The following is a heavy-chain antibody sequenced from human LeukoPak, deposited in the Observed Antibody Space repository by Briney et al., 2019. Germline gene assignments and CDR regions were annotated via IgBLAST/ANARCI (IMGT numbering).Heavy chain of an antibody. Sequence: KTSETLSLTCTVSGGSINSSSYYWGWIRQPPGKGLEWIGSIYYSGSTYYNPSLKSRVTISVDTSKSQFSLKLSSVTAADTAVYYCARNLIPEQLVLNFWGQGTLVTVSS. D-gene: IGHD6-13*01. V-gene: IGHV4-39*07. CDR2: IYYSGST. CDR1: GGSINSSSYY. CDR3: ARNLIPEQLVLNF. J-gene: IGHJ4*02.